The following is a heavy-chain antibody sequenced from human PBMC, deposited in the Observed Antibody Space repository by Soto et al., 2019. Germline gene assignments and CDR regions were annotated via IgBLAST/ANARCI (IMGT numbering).Heavy chain of an antibody. CDR2: ISHSSDTL. D-gene: IGHD6-25*01. CDR1: GFTFSSYT. J-gene: IGHJ6*02. Sequence: EVRLVESGGRLVQPGGSLRLSCAASGFTFSSYTMNWVRQAPGKGLEWISYISHSSDTLYSADSVKGRFTISRDNAKNSLYLHMNSLRDEDTAVYYCARDLVSGGLCYYYGLDVWGQGTTVIVSS. CDR3: ARDLVSGGLCYYYGLDV. V-gene: IGHV3-48*02.